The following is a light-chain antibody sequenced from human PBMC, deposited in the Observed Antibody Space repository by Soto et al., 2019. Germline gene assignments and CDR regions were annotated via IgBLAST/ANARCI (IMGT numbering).Light chain of an antibody. Sequence: DLQMTQSPSSLSASVGDRVTITCRASQSISSYLNWYQQKPGKAPQLLIYAASTLQSGVPSRFRGSGSGTDFTLTISSLQPEDFATYYCQQSYSTPPVTFGQGTRLEIK. J-gene: IGKJ5*01. CDR3: QQSYSTPPVT. CDR2: AAS. CDR1: QSISSY. V-gene: IGKV1-39*01.